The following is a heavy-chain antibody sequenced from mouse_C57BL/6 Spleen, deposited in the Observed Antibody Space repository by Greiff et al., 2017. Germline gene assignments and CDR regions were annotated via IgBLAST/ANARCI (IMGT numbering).Heavy chain of an antibody. Sequence: EVKLMESGGGLVQPGGSLSLSCAASGFTFTDYYMSWVRQPPGKALEWLGFIRNKANGYTTEYSASVKGRFTISRDNSQSILYLQMNALRAEDSATYYCARWGYYGNYDAMDYWGQGTSVTVSS. CDR3: ARWGYYGNYDAMDY. CDR2: IRNKANGYTT. J-gene: IGHJ4*01. CDR1: GFTFTDYY. V-gene: IGHV7-3*01. D-gene: IGHD2-1*01.